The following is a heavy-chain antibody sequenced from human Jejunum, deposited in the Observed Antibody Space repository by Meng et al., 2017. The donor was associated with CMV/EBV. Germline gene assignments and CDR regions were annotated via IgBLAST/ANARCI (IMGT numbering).Heavy chain of an antibody. CDR3: ARDLLGDNDYVFDQ. D-gene: IGHD4/OR15-4a*01. Sequence: SGFTFSRYWMHWVRQSPGKGLMWVSRISHEGNRAIYADSVQGRFTVSRDNANNALYLQMNNLRADDTAVYYCARDLLGDNDYVFDQWGQGMMVTVSS. CDR1: GFTFSRYW. V-gene: IGHV3-74*01. J-gene: IGHJ4*02. CDR2: ISHEGNRA.